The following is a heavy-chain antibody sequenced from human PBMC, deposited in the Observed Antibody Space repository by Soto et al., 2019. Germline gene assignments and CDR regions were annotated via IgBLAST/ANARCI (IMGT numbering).Heavy chain of an antibody. J-gene: IGHJ1*01. CDR1: GFTVSSNY. D-gene: IGHD3-22*01. V-gene: IGHV3-53*01. CDR3: ARHVESSGRLEYFQH. Sequence: EVQLVESGGGLIQPGGSLRLSCAASGFTVSSNYMSWVRQAPGKGLEWVSVIYSGGSTYYADSVKGRFTISRDNSKNTLYLQMNSLRAEDTAVYYCARHVESSGRLEYFQHWGQGTLVTVSS. CDR2: IYSGGST.